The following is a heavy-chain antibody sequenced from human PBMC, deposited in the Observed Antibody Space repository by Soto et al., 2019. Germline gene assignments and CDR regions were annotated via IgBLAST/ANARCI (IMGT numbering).Heavy chain of an antibody. D-gene: IGHD3-3*01. CDR2: ISYDGSNK. CDR1: GFTFSSYA. J-gene: IGHJ4*02. V-gene: IGHV3-30-3*01. CDR3: ARDFISGSYDFWSGYYFPY. Sequence: GGSLRLSCAASGFTFSSYAMHWVRQAPGKGLEWVAVISYDGSNKYYADSVKGRFTISRDNSKNTLYLQMNSLRAEDTAVYYCARDFISGSYDFWSGYYFPYWGQGTLVTVLL.